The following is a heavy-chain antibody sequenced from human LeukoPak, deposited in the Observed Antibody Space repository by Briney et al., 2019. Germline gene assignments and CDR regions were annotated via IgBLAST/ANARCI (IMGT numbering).Heavy chain of an antibody. D-gene: IGHD6-6*01. CDR3: ARERELLAARDAFDI. CDR2: INPSGGST. Sequence: ASVKVSCKASGYTFTSYYMHWVRQAPGQGLEWMGIINPSGGSTSYAQKFQGRVTMTRDTSTSTVYMELSSLRSEDTAVYYYARERELLAARDAFDIWGQGTMVTVSS. J-gene: IGHJ3*02. V-gene: IGHV1-46*01. CDR1: GYTFTSYY.